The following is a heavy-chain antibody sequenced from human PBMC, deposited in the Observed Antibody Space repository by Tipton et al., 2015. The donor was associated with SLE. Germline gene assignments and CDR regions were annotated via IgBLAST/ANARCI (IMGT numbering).Heavy chain of an antibody. D-gene: IGHD1-26*01. J-gene: IGHJ5*02. CDR3: ARDQGGSLPYNWFDP. CDR2: ISFDGSHK. CDR1: GFNFSNYA. V-gene: IGHV3-30*04. Sequence: SLRLSCAASGFNFSNYAMHWVRQAPGKGLEWVAVISFDGSHKFYADSVKGRFTMSRDNSKNALSLQMNSLRADDTAVYYCARDQGGSLPYNWFDPWGQGTLVTVSS.